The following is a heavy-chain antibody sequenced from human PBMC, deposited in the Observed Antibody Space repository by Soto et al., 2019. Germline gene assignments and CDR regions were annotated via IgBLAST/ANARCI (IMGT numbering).Heavy chain of an antibody. D-gene: IGHD3-16*01. V-gene: IGHV1-2*02. J-gene: IGHJ5*02. CDR1: GYTFTAYY. Sequence: HVHLVQSGAEVKKPGASVYVSCKASGYTFTAYYVHWVRQAPGQGLEWMGWINPNVGGTNYARKFQGRVTMTLDTSLGTVYIQLTRLGPDDTARYYCARGGREVPRIPYDTWGQGTLVTV. CDR3: ARGGREVPRIPYDT. CDR2: INPNVGGT.